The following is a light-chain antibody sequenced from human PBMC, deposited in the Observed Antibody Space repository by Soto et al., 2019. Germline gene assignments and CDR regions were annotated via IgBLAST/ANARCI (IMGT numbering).Light chain of an antibody. CDR1: QSVHSY. J-gene: IGKJ4*01. Sequence: EIFLTQSPATLSLSPGQRAVLYCGASQSVHSYLAWYQHKPAQAPRLLIYDASKRATDIPARFSGSGSGTDFTLTISSLEPEDFAVYYCQQRANWPPLTFGGGTKVEI. CDR2: DAS. V-gene: IGKV3-11*01. CDR3: QQRANWPPLT.